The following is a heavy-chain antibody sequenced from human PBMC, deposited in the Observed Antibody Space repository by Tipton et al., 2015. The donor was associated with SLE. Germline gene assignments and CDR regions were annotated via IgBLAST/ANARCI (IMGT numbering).Heavy chain of an antibody. CDR1: GFTFSSYT. CDR3: AKALSIAARLHFDY. CDR2: ISGSGSGT. D-gene: IGHD6-6*01. V-gene: IGHV3-23*01. J-gene: IGHJ4*02. Sequence: GSLRLSCTASGFTFSSYTMTWVRQAPGKGLEWVSTISGSGSGTFYADSVKGRFTISRDNSKNTLYLQMNSLRAEDTAVYYCAKALSIAARLHFDYWGQGTLVTVSS.